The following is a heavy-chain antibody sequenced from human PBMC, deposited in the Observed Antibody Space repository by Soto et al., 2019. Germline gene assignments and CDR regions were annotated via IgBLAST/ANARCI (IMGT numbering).Heavy chain of an antibody. D-gene: IGHD3-10*01. CDR1: GGSISSGGYY. J-gene: IGHJ5*02. Sequence: QVQLQESGPGLVKPSQTLSLTCTVSGGSISSGGYYWSWIRQHPGKGLEWIGNIYYSGSTYYNPSLKSRVTRSVDTSKNQFSLKLSSVAAADTAVYYCARSVPGMVLEVNWFDPWGQGTLVTVSS. CDR2: IYYSGST. V-gene: IGHV4-31*03. CDR3: ARSVPGMVLEVNWFDP.